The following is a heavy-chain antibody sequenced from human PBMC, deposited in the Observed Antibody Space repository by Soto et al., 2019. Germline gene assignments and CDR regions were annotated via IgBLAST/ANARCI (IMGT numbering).Heavy chain of an antibody. J-gene: IGHJ3*02. V-gene: IGHV1-3*01. CDR1: GYTFTSYA. CDR2: INAGNGNT. D-gene: IGHD2-2*01. Sequence: ASVKVSCKASGYTFTSYAMHWVRQAPGQRLEWIGWINAGNGNTKYSQKFQGRVTITRDTSASTAYMELSSLRSEDTAVYYCAREDQGRSSTSCWTGFDIWGQGTMVTVSS. CDR3: AREDQGRSSTSCWTGFDI.